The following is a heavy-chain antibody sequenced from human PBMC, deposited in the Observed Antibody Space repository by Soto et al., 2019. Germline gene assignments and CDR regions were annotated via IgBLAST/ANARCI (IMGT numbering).Heavy chain of an antibody. CDR2: VWPDGNDK. V-gene: IGHV3-33*03. CDR1: GFTFSTFA. J-gene: IGHJ4*02. CDR3: AKVPISSGWYGYFDY. Sequence: QVQLVESGGGVVQPGRSLRLACTTSGFTFSTFALHWVRQGPGKGLEWVAIVWPDGNDKYYADSVKGRFTISRDNAKNSLYLQMNSLRAEDTALYYCAKVPISSGWYGYFDYWGQGTLVTVSS. D-gene: IGHD6-19*01.